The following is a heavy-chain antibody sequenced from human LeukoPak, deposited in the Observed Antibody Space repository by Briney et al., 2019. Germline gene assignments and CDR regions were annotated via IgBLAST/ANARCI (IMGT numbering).Heavy chain of an antibody. Sequence: SVKVSCKASGGTFSSYAISWVRQAPGQGLEWMGGIIPIFGTANYAQKFQGRVTITADESTNTAYMDLSSLRSEDTAVYYCARVKPDYYDSSGYPPLGYWGQGTLVTVSS. CDR1: GGTFSSYA. V-gene: IGHV1-69*13. D-gene: IGHD3-22*01. J-gene: IGHJ4*02. CDR2: IIPIFGTA. CDR3: ARVKPDYYDSSGYPPLGY.